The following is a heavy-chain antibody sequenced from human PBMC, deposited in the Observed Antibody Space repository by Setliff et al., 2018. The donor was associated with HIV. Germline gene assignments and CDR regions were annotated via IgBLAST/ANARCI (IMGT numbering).Heavy chain of an antibody. CDR1: GGSISSSGYY. D-gene: IGHD2-21*01. Sequence: SETLSLTCTVSGGSISSSGYYWGWIRQPPGKGPEWIGTIYYSGSTYYNPSLKSRVTISTDTSKNQFSLKVRSVTAADTAVYYCARQVTVVGYFETAAGSFNYWGPGTLVTVSS. V-gene: IGHV4-39*01. J-gene: IGHJ4*02. CDR3: ARQVTVVGYFETAAGSFNY. CDR2: IYYSGST.